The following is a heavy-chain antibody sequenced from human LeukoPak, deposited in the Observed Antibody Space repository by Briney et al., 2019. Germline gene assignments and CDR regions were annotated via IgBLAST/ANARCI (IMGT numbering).Heavy chain of an antibody. CDR2: IKQDGSEK. CDR3: VRYRYCSGTSCYRDYFDY. V-gene: IGHV3-7*01. Sequence: PGGSLRLSCAASGFTFSSYAMSWVRQAPGVGLEWVANIKQDGSEKYYVDSVKGRFTISRDNAKNSLYLQMNSLRAEDTAVYYCVRYRYCSGTSCYRDYFDYWGQGTLVTVSS. CDR1: GFTFSSYA. J-gene: IGHJ4*02. D-gene: IGHD2-2*01.